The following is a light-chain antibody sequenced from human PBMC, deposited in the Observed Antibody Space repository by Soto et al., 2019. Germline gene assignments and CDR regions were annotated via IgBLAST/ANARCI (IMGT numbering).Light chain of an antibody. CDR3: QHSYNIPYT. CDR2: AAS. V-gene: IGKV1-39*01. Sequence: DIQMTQSPSSLSASVGDRVTITCRASQYISSYLNWYQHKPGKAPRLLLYAASSLHSGVPSRFSGSGSGTDFTLTISGLQPEDLATYYCQHSYNIPYTFGQGTKLEI. CDR1: QYISSY. J-gene: IGKJ2*01.